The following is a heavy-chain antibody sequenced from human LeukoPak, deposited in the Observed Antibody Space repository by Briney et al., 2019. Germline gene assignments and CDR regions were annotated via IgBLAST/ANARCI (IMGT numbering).Heavy chain of an antibody. CDR3: ARSGYSYGRYYYYGMDV. CDR1: GGSISSGDYY. V-gene: IGHV4-30-4*01. J-gene: IGHJ6*04. CDR2: IYYSGST. Sequence: PSQTLSLTCTVSGGSISSGDYYWSWIRQPPGTGLEWIGYIYYSGSTYYNPSLKSRVTISVDTSKNQFSLKLSSVTAADTAVYYCARSGYSYGRYYYYGMDVWGKGTTVTVSS. D-gene: IGHD5-18*01.